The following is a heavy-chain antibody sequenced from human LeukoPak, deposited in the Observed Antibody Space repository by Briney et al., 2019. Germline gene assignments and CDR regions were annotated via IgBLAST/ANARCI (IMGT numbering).Heavy chain of an antibody. V-gene: IGHV3-7*03. CDR3: ARSSYSSSSSV. D-gene: IGHD6-6*01. CDR2: IKQDGSEK. J-gene: IGHJ3*01. CDR1: GFTLSSYW. Sequence: GGSLRLSCAASGFTLSSYWMSWVRQAPGKGLEWVAKIKQDGSEKYYVDSVKGRFTISRDNAKNPLYLQMNSLRAEDTAVYYCARSSYSSSSSVWGQGTMVTVSS.